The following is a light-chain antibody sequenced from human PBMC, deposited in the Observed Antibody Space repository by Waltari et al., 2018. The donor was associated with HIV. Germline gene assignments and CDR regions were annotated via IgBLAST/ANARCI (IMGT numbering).Light chain of an antibody. CDR2: SHN. CDR1: SSNIGNNP. Sequence: QSVLTQPPSASGTPGQRVTISCSGSSSNIGNNPVEWYQQSPGTAPNPLISSHNQRPSGVHCSIAGSKSGTSASIASGGLQADDEDDYYCASWEDSLHGRVFGGGTKLTVL. CDR3: ASWEDSLHGRV. V-gene: IGLV1-44*01. J-gene: IGLJ2*01.